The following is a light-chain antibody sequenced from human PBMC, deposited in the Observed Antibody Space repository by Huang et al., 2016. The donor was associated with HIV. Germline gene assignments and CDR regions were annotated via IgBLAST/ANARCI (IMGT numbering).Light chain of an antibody. CDR3: HQYNNWLLS. V-gene: IGKV3-15*01. CDR1: RSVSSN. J-gene: IGKJ4*01. CDR2: GSS. Sequence: IVMTQSPATLSVSPGEGVTLSCRANRSVSSNLAWYQQRPGQAPRLLIYGSSTRAPGIPARFSGSGSGTDFSLTISSLQSEDFALYYCHQYNNWLLSFGGGTRVDI.